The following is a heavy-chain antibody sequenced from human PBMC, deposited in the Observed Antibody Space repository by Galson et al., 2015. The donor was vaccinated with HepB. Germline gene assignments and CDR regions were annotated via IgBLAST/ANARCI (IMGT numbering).Heavy chain of an antibody. D-gene: IGHD3-22*01. Sequence: SVKVSCKASGYTFTSYGISWVRQAPGQGLEWMGWISAYNGNTNYAQKLQGRVTMTTDTSTSTAYMELRSLRSDDTAVYYCARDYVDYYDSSGYYGPTETQIDYWGQGTLVTVSS. J-gene: IGHJ4*02. V-gene: IGHV1-18*04. CDR2: ISAYNGNT. CDR3: ARDYVDYYDSSGYYGPTETQIDY. CDR1: GYTFTSYG.